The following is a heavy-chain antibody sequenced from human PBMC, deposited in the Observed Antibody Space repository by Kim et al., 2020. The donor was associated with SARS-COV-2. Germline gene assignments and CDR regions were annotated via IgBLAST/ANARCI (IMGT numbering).Heavy chain of an antibody. CDR1: GYTFTSYA. J-gene: IGHJ4*02. CDR2: INAGNGNT. V-gene: IGHV1-3*01. Sequence: ASVKVSCKASGYTFTSYAMHWVRQAPGQRLEWMGWINAGNGNTKYSQKFQGRVTITRDTSASTAYMELSSLRSEDTAVYYCARDMTRTLCGGDCYPFDYWGQGTLVTVSS. D-gene: IGHD2-21*02. CDR3: ARDMTRTLCGGDCYPFDY.